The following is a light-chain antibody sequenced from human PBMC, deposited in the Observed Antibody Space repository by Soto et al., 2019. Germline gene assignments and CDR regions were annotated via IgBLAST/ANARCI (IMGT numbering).Light chain of an antibody. Sequence: EVVMTQSPATLSVSPGERATLSCRASQSVNSNLAWYQQKPGQPPRLLIYGASTRAADIPTRFSGSGSGTDFTLTISSLQSEDFAVYYCQQYDKRPLYTFGQGTKLEI. CDR2: GAS. CDR1: QSVNSN. J-gene: IGKJ2*01. V-gene: IGKV3D-15*01. CDR3: QQYDKRPLYT.